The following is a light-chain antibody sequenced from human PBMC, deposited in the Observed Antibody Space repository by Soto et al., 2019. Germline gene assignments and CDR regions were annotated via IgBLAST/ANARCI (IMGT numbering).Light chain of an antibody. CDR2: AAS. Sequence: DIQMTQSPSSVSASVGDRVTITCRASQGISNWLAWYQQRPGKAPRLLIYAASSLQSGVPSRFSGSGSGTDFTLTISSLQPEDFATSYCQQANSFPPWTFGQGTKVEIK. V-gene: IGKV1-12*01. CDR3: QQANSFPPWT. CDR1: QGISNW. J-gene: IGKJ1*01.